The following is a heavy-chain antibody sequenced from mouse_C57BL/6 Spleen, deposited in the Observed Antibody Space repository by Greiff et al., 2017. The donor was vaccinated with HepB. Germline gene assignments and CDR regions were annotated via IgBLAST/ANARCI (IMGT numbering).Heavy chain of an antibody. J-gene: IGHJ1*03. D-gene: IGHD2-1*01. Sequence: QVQLQQPGAELVMPGASVKLSCKASGYTFTSYWMHWVKQRPGQGLEWIGEIDPSDSYTNYNQKFKGKSTLTVDKSSSTAYMQLSSLTSEDSAVYYCARWGGNFWYFDVWGTGTTLTVSS. CDR1: GYTFTSYW. CDR2: IDPSDSYT. V-gene: IGHV1-69*01. CDR3: ARWGGNFWYFDV.